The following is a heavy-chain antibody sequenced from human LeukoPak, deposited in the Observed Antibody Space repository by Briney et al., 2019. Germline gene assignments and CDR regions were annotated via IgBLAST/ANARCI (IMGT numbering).Heavy chain of an antibody. CDR1: GFTFSSYW. CDR2: ISSDGTYT. J-gene: IGHJ4*02. D-gene: IGHD1-26*01. CDR3: ARGGGSYWDDIDY. Sequence: GGSLRLSCAASGFTFSSYWMHWVRQAPGKGLVWVSRISSDGTYTGYADSVKGRFTISRDNAKNTLYLQMNSLRAEDTAVYYCARGGGSYWDDIDYWGQGTLVTVSS. V-gene: IGHV3-74*01.